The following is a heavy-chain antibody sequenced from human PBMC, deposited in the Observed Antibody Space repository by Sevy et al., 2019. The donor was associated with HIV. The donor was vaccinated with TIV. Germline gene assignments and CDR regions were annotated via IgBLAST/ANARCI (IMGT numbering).Heavy chain of an antibody. CDR2: IWYDGSKK. CDR1: GFSFSDFG. V-gene: IGHV3-30*02. CDR3: AKTASIVPTGNPFDS. J-gene: IGHJ4*02. Sequence: GGSLRLSCATSGFSFSDFGMHWVRLAPGKGLEWLTLIWYDGSKKYYADSVKGRFTISRDNSRNTLYLQMNSLRAEYTAIYYCAKTASIVPTGNPFDSWGQGTLVTVSS. D-gene: IGHD1-1*01.